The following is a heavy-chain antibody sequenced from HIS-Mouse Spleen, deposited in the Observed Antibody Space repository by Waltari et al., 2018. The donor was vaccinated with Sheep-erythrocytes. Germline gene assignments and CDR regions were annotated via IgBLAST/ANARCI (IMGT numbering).Heavy chain of an antibody. D-gene: IGHD1-26*01. CDR3: VRETEWELSFDY. J-gene: IGHJ4*02. CDR2: YKRDESST. CDR1: GFTFSSYW. V-gene: IGHV3-74*01. Sequence: EVQLVESGGGLVQPGGSLRLSCAASGFTFSSYWMHWVRQAPGKGMVWVSRYKRDESSTSYADSVKGRIPTTRDNAKNTLYLQMNSLRAEDTAVYYCVRETEWELSFDYWGQGTLVTVSS.